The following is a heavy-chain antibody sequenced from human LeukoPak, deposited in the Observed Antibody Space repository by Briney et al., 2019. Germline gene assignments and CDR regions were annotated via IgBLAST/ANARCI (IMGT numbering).Heavy chain of an antibody. J-gene: IGHJ4*02. Sequence: ASVKVSCKASGYTFTSYYMHWVRQAPGQRLEWMGWINPNSGGTKYAQEFQGRVTMTRDTSISTAYMELSRLRSDDTAVYYCARQREGNFDYWGQGTLVTVSS. CDR3: ARQREGNFDY. V-gene: IGHV1-2*02. CDR1: GYTFTSYY. D-gene: IGHD1-26*01. CDR2: INPNSGGT.